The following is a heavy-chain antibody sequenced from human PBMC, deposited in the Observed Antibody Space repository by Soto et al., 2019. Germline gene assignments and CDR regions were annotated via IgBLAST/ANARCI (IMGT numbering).Heavy chain of an antibody. CDR2: IKQDGSEK. V-gene: IGHV3-7*03. J-gene: IGHJ6*02. D-gene: IGHD6-6*01. CDR3: ARGQLIRPGGFAYYYYGMDV. CDR1: GFTFSSYW. Sequence: PGGSLRLSCAASGFTFSSYWMSWVRQAPGKGLEWVANIKQDGSEKYYVDSVKGRFTISRDNAKNSLYLQMNSLRAEDTAVYYCARGQLIRPGGFAYYYYGMDVWGQGTTVTVSS.